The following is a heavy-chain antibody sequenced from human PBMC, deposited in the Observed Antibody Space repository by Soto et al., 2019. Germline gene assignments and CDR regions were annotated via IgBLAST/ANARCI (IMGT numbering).Heavy chain of an antibody. CDR2: IWYDGSNK. Sequence: QVQLVESGGGVVQPGRSLRLSCAASGFTFSSYGMHWVRQAPGKGLEWVAVIWYDGSNKYYADSVKGRFTISRDNSKNTLYLQMNSLRAEDAAVYYCARAHPYYYGSGSDFDYWGQGTLVTVSS. V-gene: IGHV3-33*01. CDR1: GFTFSSYG. D-gene: IGHD3-10*01. CDR3: ARAHPYYYGSGSDFDY. J-gene: IGHJ4*02.